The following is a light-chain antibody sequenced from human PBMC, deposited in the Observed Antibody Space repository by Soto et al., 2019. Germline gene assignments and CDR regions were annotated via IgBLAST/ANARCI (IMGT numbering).Light chain of an antibody. J-gene: IGLJ1*01. CDR1: SSDVGGYDY. CDR2: EVS. CDR3: SSYSISTAYL. V-gene: IGLV2-14*01. Sequence: QSALTQPASVSGSPGQSITISCTGTSSDVGGYDYVSWYQLHPGKAPKLMVFEVSNRPSGVSYRFSGSKSGNTASLTISGLQAVDEADYFCSSYSISTAYLFGTGTKLTVL.